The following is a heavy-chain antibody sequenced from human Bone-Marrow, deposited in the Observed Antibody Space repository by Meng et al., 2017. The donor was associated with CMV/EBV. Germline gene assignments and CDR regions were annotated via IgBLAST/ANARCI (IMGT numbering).Heavy chain of an antibody. D-gene: IGHD3-3*01. CDR1: FTLSNYA. CDR2: ISGSRDTT. Sequence: FTLSNYAMRWVRQAPGKGLEWVSAISGSRDTTYYADSVKGRFTISRDDSKNTLYLQMNNLRAEDTAVYYCAKATLNYDFWTTTFDYWGQGTLVTVSS. CDR3: AKATLNYDFWTTTFDY. J-gene: IGHJ4*02. V-gene: IGHV3-23*01.